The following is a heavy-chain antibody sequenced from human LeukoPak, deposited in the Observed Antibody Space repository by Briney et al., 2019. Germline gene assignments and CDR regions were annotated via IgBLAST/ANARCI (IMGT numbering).Heavy chain of an antibody. CDR1: GYSFTSYW. J-gene: IGHJ4*02. CDR3: ARRYCSSTSCNPYFFDY. CDR2: ISPGDSDA. Sequence: GESLKISCKGSGYSFTSYWIGWVRQMPGKGLEWMGIISPGDSDARYSPSFQGQVTISADKSISTAYLRWSSLKASDTAMYYCARRYCSSTSCNPYFFDYWGQGTLVTVSS. D-gene: IGHD2-2*01. V-gene: IGHV5-51*01.